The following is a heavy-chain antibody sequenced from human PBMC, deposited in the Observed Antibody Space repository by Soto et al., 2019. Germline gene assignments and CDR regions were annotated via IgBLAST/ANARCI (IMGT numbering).Heavy chain of an antibody. J-gene: IGHJ3*02. CDR2: ISGSGGST. Sequence: GGSLRLSCAASGFTFSSYAMSWVRQAPGKGLEWVSAISGSGGSTYYADSVKGRFTISRDNSKNTRYLQMNSLRAEDTAVYYCAKDSGFGAWLPSNGAFDIWGQGTMVTVSS. V-gene: IGHV3-23*01. D-gene: IGHD3-10*01. CDR3: AKDSGFGAWLPSNGAFDI. CDR1: GFTFSSYA.